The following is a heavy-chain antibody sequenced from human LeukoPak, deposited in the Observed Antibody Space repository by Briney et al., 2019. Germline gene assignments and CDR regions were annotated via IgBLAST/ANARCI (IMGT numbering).Heavy chain of an antibody. CDR1: GGSISSYY. J-gene: IGHJ6*03. CDR2: IYYSGST. V-gene: IGHV4-59*01. D-gene: IGHD1-1*01. CDR3: ARGYKYYMDV. Sequence: SETLSLTCTVSGGSISSYYWSWIRQPPGKGLEWIGYIYYSGSTNYNPSLKSRVTISVDTSKNQFSLKLSSVTAADAAVYYCARGYKYYMDVWGKGTTVTVSS.